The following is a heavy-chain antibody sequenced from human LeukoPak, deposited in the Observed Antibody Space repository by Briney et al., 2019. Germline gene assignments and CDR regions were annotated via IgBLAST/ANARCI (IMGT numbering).Heavy chain of an antibody. CDR1: GFTFSSYA. CDR3: AKGDYCTNGVCLSGVFDDAFDI. J-gene: IGHJ3*02. V-gene: IGHV3-23*01. Sequence: PGGTLRLSCAASGFTFSSYAMSWVRQAPGKGLEWVSAMTGSGGSTYYADSVKGRFTISRDNSKNTLYLQMSSLRAEDTAVYSCAKGDYCTNGVCLSGVFDDAFDIWGQGTMVTVSS. CDR2: MTGSGGST. D-gene: IGHD2-8*01.